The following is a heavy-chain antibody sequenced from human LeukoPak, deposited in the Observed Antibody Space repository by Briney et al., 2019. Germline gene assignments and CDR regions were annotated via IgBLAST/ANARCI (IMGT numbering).Heavy chain of an antibody. CDR1: GGSISSSSYY. CDR2: IYYSGST. D-gene: IGHD6-19*01. CDR3: ARPGSGWNYFDY. J-gene: IGHJ4*02. V-gene: IGHV4-39*01. Sequence: SETLSLTCTVSGGSISSSSYYWGWIRQPPGKGLEWIGSIYYSGSTYYNPSLKSRVTISVDTSKNQFSLKLSSVTASDTAVYYCARPGSGWNYFDYWGQGTLVTVSS.